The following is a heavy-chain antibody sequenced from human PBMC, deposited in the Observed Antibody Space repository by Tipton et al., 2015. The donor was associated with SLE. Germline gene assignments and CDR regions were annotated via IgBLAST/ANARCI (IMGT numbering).Heavy chain of an antibody. CDR1: RGSISSSS. Sequence: LSLTCTVSRGSISSSSYYWGWIRQAPGKGLEWVSSISSSSSYIYYADSVKDRFTISRDNAKNSLYLQMNSLRAEDTAVYYCARGERVVGATSVDWGQGTLITVSS. CDR2: ISSSSSYI. D-gene: IGHD1-26*01. J-gene: IGHJ4*02. CDR3: ARGERVVGATSVD. V-gene: IGHV3-21*04.